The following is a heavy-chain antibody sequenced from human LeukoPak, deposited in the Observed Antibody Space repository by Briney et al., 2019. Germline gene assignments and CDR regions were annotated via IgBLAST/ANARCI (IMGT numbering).Heavy chain of an antibody. Sequence: ASVKVSCKASGYTFTSYDINWVRQATGQGLEWMGWINPNSGGTNYAQKFQGRVTMTRDTSISTAYMELSRLRSDDTAVYYCARSRYLLAFDIWGQGTMVTVSS. J-gene: IGHJ3*02. V-gene: IGHV1-2*02. D-gene: IGHD2-15*01. CDR3: ARSRYLLAFDI. CDR2: INPNSGGT. CDR1: GYTFTSYD.